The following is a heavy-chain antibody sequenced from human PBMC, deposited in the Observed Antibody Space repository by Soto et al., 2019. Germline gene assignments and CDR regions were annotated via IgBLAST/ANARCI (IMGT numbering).Heavy chain of an antibody. Sequence: QVQLVQSGAEVKKPGSSVKVSCKASGGTFSSYTISWVRQAPGQGLEWMGRIIPIRGIANYAQKFQGRVTITAHKSPGTPNMELSSLRSEDTAVYNCVQSPAAVRSSWSYGMAVWGQGTTVTVSS. D-gene: IGHD6-13*01. CDR2: IIPIRGIA. V-gene: IGHV1-69*02. CDR1: GGTFSSYT. CDR3: VQSPAAVRSSWSYGMAV. J-gene: IGHJ6*02.